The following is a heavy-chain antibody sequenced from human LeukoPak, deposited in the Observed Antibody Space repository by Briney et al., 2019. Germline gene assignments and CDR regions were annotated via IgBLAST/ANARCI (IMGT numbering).Heavy chain of an antibody. CDR1: GFTFSSYG. CDR2: IRYDGSNK. J-gene: IGHJ4*02. Sequence: GGSLRLSCAASGFTFSSYGMHWVRQAPGKGLEWVAFIRYDGSNKYYADSVKGRFTISRDNSKSTLYVQMNSLRAEDTAVYYCARAKPKNMVRGLIMRRESRYYFDYWGQGTLVTVSS. D-gene: IGHD3-10*01. CDR3: ARAKPKNMVRGLIMRRESRYYFDY. V-gene: IGHV3-30*02.